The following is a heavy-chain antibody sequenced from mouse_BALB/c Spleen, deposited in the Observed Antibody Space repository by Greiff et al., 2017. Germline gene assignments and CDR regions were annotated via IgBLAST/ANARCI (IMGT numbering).Heavy chain of an antibody. CDR2: INSNGGST. D-gene: IGHD1-1*01. V-gene: IGHV5-6-3*01. Sequence: EVKLVESGGGLVQPGGSLKLSCAASGFTFSSYGMSWVRQTPDKRLELVATINSNGGSTYYPDSVKGRFTISRDNAKNTLYLQMSSLKSEDTAMYYCAREGNTTVEAWFAYWGQGTLVTVSA. CDR3: AREGNTTVEAWFAY. J-gene: IGHJ3*01. CDR1: GFTFSSYG.